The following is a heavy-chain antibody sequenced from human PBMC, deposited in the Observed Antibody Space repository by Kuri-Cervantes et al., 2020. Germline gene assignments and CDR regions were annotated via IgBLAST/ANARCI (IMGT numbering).Heavy chain of an antibody. CDR1: GFTFSSYS. CDR2: ISSSSSYI. D-gene: IGHD1-1*01. V-gene: IGHV3-21*01. J-gene: IGHJ4*02. Sequence: GGSLRLSCAASGFTFSSYSMNWVRQAPGKGLEWVSSISSSSSYIYYADSVKGRFTISRDNAKNSLYLQMNSLRAEDTAVYYCTTSLEGYYFDYWGQGTLVTVSS. CDR3: TTSLEGYYFDY.